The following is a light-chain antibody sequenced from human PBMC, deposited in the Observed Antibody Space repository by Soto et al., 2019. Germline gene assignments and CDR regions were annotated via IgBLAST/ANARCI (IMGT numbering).Light chain of an antibody. CDR3: QQYNSYPFN. J-gene: IGKJ5*01. V-gene: IGKV1-5*03. Sequence: DIQMTQSPSTLSASVGDRVTITCRASQSISSWLAWYQQKPGKAPKLLIYKASSLESGVPSRFSGSGSGTEFTLTISSLQPDDFATYYCQQYNSYPFNVGLGTRLEIK. CDR1: QSISSW. CDR2: KAS.